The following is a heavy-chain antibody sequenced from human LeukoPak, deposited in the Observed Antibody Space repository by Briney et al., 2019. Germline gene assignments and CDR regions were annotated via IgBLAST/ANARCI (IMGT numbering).Heavy chain of an antibody. CDR2: IKQDGSER. CDR3: ARGSTYYDSSGQVPFDY. V-gene: IGHV3-7*01. J-gene: IGHJ4*02. D-gene: IGHD3-22*01. CDR1: GFTFSSYS. Sequence: GGSLRLSCAASGFTFSSYSMTWVRQAPGKGLEWVASIKQDGSERSYVDSVQGRFTISRDNAKNSLYLQVDSLRIEDTAVYYCARGSTYYDSSGQVPFDYWGQGTLVTVSS.